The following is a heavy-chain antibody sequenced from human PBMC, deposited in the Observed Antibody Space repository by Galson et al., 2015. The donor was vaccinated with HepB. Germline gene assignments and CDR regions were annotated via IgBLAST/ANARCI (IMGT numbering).Heavy chain of an antibody. CDR2: ISSSSSYI. Sequence: SLRLSCAASGFTFSSYSMNWVRQAPGKGLEWVSSISSSSSYIYYADSVKGRFTISRDNAKNSLYLQMNSLRAEDTAVYYCARSLTFGGVIVRGWFDPWGQGTLVTVSS. J-gene: IGHJ5*02. CDR3: ARSLTFGGVIVRGWFDP. CDR1: GFTFSSYS. V-gene: IGHV3-21*01. D-gene: IGHD3-16*02.